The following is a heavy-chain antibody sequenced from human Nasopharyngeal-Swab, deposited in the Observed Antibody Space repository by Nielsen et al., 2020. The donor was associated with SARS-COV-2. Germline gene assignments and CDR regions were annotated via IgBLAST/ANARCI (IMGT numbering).Heavy chain of an antibody. CDR2: IKQDGSEK. CDR1: GFTFSSYW. V-gene: IGHV3-7*01. Sequence: GGSLRLSCAASGFTFSSYWKSWVRQAPGKGLEWVANIKQDGSEKYYVDSVKGRFTISRDNAKNSLYLQMNSLRAEDTAVYYCAREYCSSTSCYGDWFDPWGQGTLVTVSS. CDR3: AREYCSSTSCYGDWFDP. D-gene: IGHD2-2*01. J-gene: IGHJ5*02.